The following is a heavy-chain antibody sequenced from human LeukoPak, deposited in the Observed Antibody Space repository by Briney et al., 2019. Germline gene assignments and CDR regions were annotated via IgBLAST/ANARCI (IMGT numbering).Heavy chain of an antibody. CDR2: IYTSGNT. V-gene: IGHV4-4*07. CDR3: AQRSWDSSGYYYTDY. D-gene: IGHD3-22*01. CDR1: GGTISSYY. J-gene: IGHJ4*02. Sequence: SETLSLTCTVSGGTISSYYWSWIRQPAGKGLEWIWRIYTSGNTNYNPSLKSRFTMSVDTSKNQFSLKMSTVTAADTDVYYCAQRSWDSSGYYYTDYWGQGTLVTVSS.